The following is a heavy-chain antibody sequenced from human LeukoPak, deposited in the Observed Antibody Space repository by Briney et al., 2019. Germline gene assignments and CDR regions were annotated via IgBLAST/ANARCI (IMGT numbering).Heavy chain of an antibody. J-gene: IGHJ4*02. D-gene: IGHD3-10*01. CDR2: IYPGGSET. CDR3: AALYYYGSGSSRFDY. V-gene: IGHV5-51*01. CDR1: GYSFTSYW. Sequence: AGESLKISCKGSGYSFTSYWICWVRQMPGKGLECMGTIYPGGSETTYSPSFQGQVTISADESTSTAYLQWGGLKASDSAMYYCAALYYYGSGSSRFDYWGQGTLVTVSS.